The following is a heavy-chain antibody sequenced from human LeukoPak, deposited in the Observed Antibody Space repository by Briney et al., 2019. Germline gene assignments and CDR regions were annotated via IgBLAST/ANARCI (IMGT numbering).Heavy chain of an antibody. Sequence: GGSLRLSCAASGFTFDDYGMSWVRQAPGKGLEWVSGINWNGGSTGYADSVKGRFTISRDNAKNSLYLQMNSLRAEDTALYYCARDGRGSYYDYYYYMDVLGKGTTVTVSS. J-gene: IGHJ6*03. V-gene: IGHV3-20*04. D-gene: IGHD1-26*01. CDR1: GFTFDDYG. CDR2: INWNGGST. CDR3: ARDGRGSYYDYYYYMDV.